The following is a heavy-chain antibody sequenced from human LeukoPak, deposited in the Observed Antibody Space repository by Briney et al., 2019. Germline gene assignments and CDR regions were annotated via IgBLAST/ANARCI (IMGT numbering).Heavy chain of an antibody. CDR1: GGSISSSSYY. J-gene: IGHJ3*02. CDR3: ARDSDNAFDI. Sequence: SETLSLTCTVSGGSISSSSYYWGWIRQPPGKGLEWIGRIYYSGSTYYNPSLKSRVTISVDTSKNQFSLKLSSVTAADTAVYYCARDSDNAFDIWGQGTMVTVSS. V-gene: IGHV4-39*07. D-gene: IGHD3-9*01. CDR2: IYYSGST.